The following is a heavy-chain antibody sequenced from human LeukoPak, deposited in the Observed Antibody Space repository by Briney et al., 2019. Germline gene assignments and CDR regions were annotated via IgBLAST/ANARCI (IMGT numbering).Heavy chain of an antibody. CDR3: ARTSTFRSFWFDP. CDR1: RLTVSSNY. Sequence: PGGSLRLSCAASRLTVSSNYISWVRQAPGKGLEWVSVIYSGGSTYYADSVKGRFTISRDKSKNTLNLQMNSLRAEDTAVYYCARTSTFRSFWFDPWGQGTLVTVSS. V-gene: IGHV3-53*01. CDR2: IYSGGST. J-gene: IGHJ5*02. D-gene: IGHD3-16*01.